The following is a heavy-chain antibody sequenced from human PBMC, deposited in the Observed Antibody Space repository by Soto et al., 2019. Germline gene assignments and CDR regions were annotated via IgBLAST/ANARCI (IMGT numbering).Heavy chain of an antibody. J-gene: IGHJ4*02. D-gene: IGHD5-12*01. V-gene: IGHV3-30*18. CDR1: GFTFSSYG. CDR2: ISYDGSNK. Sequence: QVQLVESGGGVVQPGRSLRLSCAASGFTFSSYGMHWVRQAPAKGLEWVAVISYDGSNKYYADSVKGRVTISRDNSKNTLYRQMNSLRAEARAVYYCAKDLPTSRGYSGDEGAGGCDYWGQGTLVTVCS. CDR3: AKDLPTSRGYSGDEGAGGCDY.